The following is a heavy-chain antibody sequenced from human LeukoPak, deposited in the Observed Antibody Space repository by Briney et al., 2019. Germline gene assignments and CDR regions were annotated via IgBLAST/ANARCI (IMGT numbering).Heavy chain of an antibody. CDR3: ARVPYSSSWYEPSGDY. CDR2: IYSGGST. Sequence: GGSLRLSCAASGFTVSSNYMSWVRQAPGKGLEWVSVIYSGGSTYYADSVKGRFTISRDNSKNTLYLQMNSLRAEDTAVYYCARVPYSSSWYEPSGDYWGQGTLVTVSS. V-gene: IGHV3-66*01. CDR1: GFTVSSNY. D-gene: IGHD6-13*01. J-gene: IGHJ4*02.